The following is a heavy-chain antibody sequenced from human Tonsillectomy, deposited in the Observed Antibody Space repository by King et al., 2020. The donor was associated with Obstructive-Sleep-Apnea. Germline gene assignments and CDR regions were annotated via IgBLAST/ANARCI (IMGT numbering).Heavy chain of an antibody. CDR1: GFTFSNYG. D-gene: IGHD6-19*01. CDR3: AKEASGWHHFDN. CDR2: ISFDGSNE. Sequence: VQLVESGGGAVQPGRSLRLSCAASGFTFSNYGMHWVRQAPGKGLEWVAVISFDGSNERYEDSVKGRFTISRDNPKNTLHLQMNGLSAEDTAVYYCAKEASGWHHFDNWGLGTLVTVSS. J-gene: IGHJ4*02. V-gene: IGHV3-30*18.